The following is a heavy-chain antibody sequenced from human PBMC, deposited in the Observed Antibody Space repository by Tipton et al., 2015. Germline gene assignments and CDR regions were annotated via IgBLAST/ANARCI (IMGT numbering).Heavy chain of an antibody. J-gene: IGHJ2*01. V-gene: IGHV4-59*01. CDR3: ARVRYDSSGYQNWYFDL. CDR2: IYYDGST. Sequence: GLVKPSETLSLTCTVSGGSISSYYWSWIRQPPGKGLEWIGYIYYDGSTNYNPSLKSRVTISVDTSKNQFSLNLSPVTAADTVVYYCARVRYDSSGYQNWYFDLWGRGTLVTVSS. CDR1: GGSISSYY. D-gene: IGHD3-22*01.